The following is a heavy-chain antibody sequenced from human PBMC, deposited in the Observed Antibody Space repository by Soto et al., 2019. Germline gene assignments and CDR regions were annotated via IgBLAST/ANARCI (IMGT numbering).Heavy chain of an antibody. CDR3: ARDRGYDAHDYYYNAMDV. CDR2: IRGFSPYT. V-gene: IGHV3-21*01. D-gene: IGHD3-10*01. CDR1: GFTFRTYN. J-gene: IGHJ6*02. Sequence: PVGSLRLSCISSGFTFRTYNMNWVRQARGKGLEWVSGIRGFSPYTFYAESVKGRFTISRDNAKNSLYLQMNSLRAEDTAVYYCARDRGYDAHDYYYNAMDVWGQGTTVTVSS.